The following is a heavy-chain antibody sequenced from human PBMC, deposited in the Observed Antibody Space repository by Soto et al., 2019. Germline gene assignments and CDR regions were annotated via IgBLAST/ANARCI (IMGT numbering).Heavy chain of an antibody. Sequence: SETLSLTCSVSGDSISSSSNYWGWIRQPPGKGLEWIGNIYYSGITYYSPSLKSRVTISIDTSKNQFSLKLSSVTAADTAVYYCARSRDRFCSGGGCYSVGWFDPWGQGTLVTVSS. CDR3: ARSRDRFCSGGGCYSVGWFDP. CDR2: IYYSGIT. V-gene: IGHV4-39*01. CDR1: GDSISSSSNY. D-gene: IGHD2-15*01. J-gene: IGHJ5*02.